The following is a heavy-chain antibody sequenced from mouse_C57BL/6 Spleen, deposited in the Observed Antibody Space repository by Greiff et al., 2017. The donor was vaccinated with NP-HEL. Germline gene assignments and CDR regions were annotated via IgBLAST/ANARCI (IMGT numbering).Heavy chain of an antibody. Sequence: QSCKASGYTFTSYWMHWVKQRPIQGLEWIGNIDPSDSETHYNQKFKDKATLTVDKSSSTAYMQLSSLTSEDSAVYYCARSMIYYGNSGAMDYWGQGTSVTVSS. J-gene: IGHJ4*01. CDR1: GYTFTSYW. D-gene: IGHD2-1*01. V-gene: IGHV1-52*01. CDR3: ARSMIYYGNSGAMDY. CDR2: IDPSDSET.